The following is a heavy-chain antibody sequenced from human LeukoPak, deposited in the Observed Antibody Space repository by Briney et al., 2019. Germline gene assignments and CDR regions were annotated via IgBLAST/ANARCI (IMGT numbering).Heavy chain of an antibody. CDR3: ARDWSSVDY. J-gene: IGHJ4*02. CDR2: ISSSSSTI. V-gene: IGHV3-48*01. Sequence: GGSLRLSCAASGFTFSSYSMNWVRQAPGKGLEWVSYISSSSSTIYYADSVKGRFTISRDNAKNSLYLQMNSLRAEDTAVYYCARDWSSVDYWGQGTLVTVSS. D-gene: IGHD2-2*01. CDR1: GFTFSSYS.